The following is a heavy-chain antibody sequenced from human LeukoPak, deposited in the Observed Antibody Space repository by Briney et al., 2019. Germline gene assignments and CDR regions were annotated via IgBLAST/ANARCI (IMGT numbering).Heavy chain of an antibody. J-gene: IGHJ4*02. CDR1: GYTFTSYY. D-gene: IGHD3-22*01. CDR3: ARASAYYYDSSGLEFDY. V-gene: IGHV1-46*01. Sequence: GASVKVSCKASGYTFTSYYMHWVRQAPGQGLEWMGIINPSGGSTSYAQKFQGRVTMTRDTSTSTVYMELSSLRSEDTAVYYCARASAYYYDSSGLEFDYWGQGTLVTVSS. CDR2: INPSGGST.